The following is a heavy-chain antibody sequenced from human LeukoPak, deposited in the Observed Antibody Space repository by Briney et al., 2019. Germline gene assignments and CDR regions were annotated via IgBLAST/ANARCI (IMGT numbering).Heavy chain of an antibody. Sequence: ASVKVSCKASGYTFTGYYMHWVRQAPGQGLEWMGWINPNSGGTNYAQKFQGWVTMTRDTSISTAYMELSRLGSDDTAVYYCARGVIAALVNWFDPWGQGTLVTVSS. CDR2: INPNSGGT. CDR3: ARGVIAALVNWFDP. V-gene: IGHV1-2*04. CDR1: GYTFTGYY. J-gene: IGHJ5*02. D-gene: IGHD2-15*01.